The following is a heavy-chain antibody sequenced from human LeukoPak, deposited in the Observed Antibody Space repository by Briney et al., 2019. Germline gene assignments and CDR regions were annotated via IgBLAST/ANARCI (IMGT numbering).Heavy chain of an antibody. V-gene: IGHV3-30*18. CDR2: ISYDGSNK. CDR1: GFTFSSYG. J-gene: IGHJ1*01. D-gene: IGHD1-26*01. CDR3: AKPIFSGSYVKAYFQH. Sequence: GGSLRLSCAASGFTFSSYGMHWVRQAPGKGLEWVAVISYDGSNKYYADSVKGRFTISRDNSKNTLYLQMNSLRAEDTAVYYCAKPIFSGSYVKAYFQHWGQGTLVTVSS.